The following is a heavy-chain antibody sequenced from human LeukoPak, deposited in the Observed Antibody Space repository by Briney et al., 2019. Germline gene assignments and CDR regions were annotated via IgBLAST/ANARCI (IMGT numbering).Heavy chain of an antibody. J-gene: IGHJ4*02. Sequence: PSETLSLTCIVTGGSISSSSYYWGWFRQPPGKGLEWIGSIYYSGCTYYNPSLKSRVTISVDTSKNQFSLKLSSVTAADTAVYYCARFPNLRYFDWIPDYWGQGTLVTVSS. CDR3: ARFPNLRYFDWIPDY. D-gene: IGHD3-9*01. CDR1: GGSISSSSYY. V-gene: IGHV4-39*01. CDR2: IYYSGCT.